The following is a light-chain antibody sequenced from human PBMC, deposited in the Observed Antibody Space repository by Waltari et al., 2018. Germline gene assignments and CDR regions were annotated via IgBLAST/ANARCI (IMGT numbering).Light chain of an antibody. V-gene: IGLV2-14*01. J-gene: IGLJ3*02. CDR2: KVN. CDR3: SSYTRRSYWV. CDR1: SSDVGFYDF. Sequence: QSALTQPASVSGSPGQSITISCTGTSSDVGFYDFLSWFPQHPGKAPKGMIYKVNNRPSGVSNRFSGSKSANTACLTISGLQAEDEADYYCSSYTRRSYWVFGGGTQLTVL.